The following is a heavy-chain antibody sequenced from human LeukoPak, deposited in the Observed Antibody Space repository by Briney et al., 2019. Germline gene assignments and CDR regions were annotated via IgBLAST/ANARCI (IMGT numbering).Heavy chain of an antibody. CDR3: ARNRSLTTTPGFDH. CDR1: GYSIRSGDY. CDR2: IYHSGST. V-gene: IGHV4-38-2*01. D-gene: IGHD4-11*01. Sequence: PSETLSLTCAVSGYSIRSGDYWGGIRQSPGKGLEWIGGIYHSGSTHYNPSLKSRVTISVDTSKNQFSLMLSSVTAADTAVYYCARNRSLTTTPGFDHWGQGTLVTVSS. J-gene: IGHJ4*02.